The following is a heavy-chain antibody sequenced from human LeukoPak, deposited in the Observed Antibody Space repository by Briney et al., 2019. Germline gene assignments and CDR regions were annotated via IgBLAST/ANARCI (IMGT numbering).Heavy chain of an antibody. CDR2: IYTSGST. CDR3: GGGSSSYYYYYMDV. Sequence: SETLSLTCTVSGGSISSYYWSWIRQPPGKGLEWIGYIYTSGSTNYNPSLKSRVTISVDTSKNQFSLKLSSVTAADTAVYYCGGGSSSYYYYYMDVWGKGTTVTVSS. V-gene: IGHV4-4*09. D-gene: IGHD2-15*01. J-gene: IGHJ6*03. CDR1: GGSISSYY.